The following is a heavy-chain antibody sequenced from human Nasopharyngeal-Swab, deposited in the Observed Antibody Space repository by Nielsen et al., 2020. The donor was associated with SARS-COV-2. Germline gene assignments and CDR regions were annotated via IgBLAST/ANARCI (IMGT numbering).Heavy chain of an antibody. D-gene: IGHD5-18*01. CDR3: AKDFNVDTAMVTYYYGMDV. J-gene: IGHJ6*02. CDR1: GFTFDDYA. Sequence: SLKISCAASGFTFDDYAMHWVRQAPGKGLEWVSGISWNSGTTGYADSVKGRFTISRDNAQSSLYLQMNSLRAEDTALYYCAKDFNVDTAMVTYYYGMDVWGQGTTVTVSS. V-gene: IGHV3-9*01. CDR2: ISWNSGTT.